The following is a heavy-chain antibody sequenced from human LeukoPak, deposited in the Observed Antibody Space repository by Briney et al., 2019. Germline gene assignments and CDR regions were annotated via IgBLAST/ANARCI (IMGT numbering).Heavy chain of an antibody. CDR3: ARDGQKGMYYDFWSGYFRYMDV. CDR2: IKQDGSEK. CDR1: GFTFSSYW. D-gene: IGHD3-3*01. V-gene: IGHV3-7*01. Sequence: PGGSLRLSCAASGFTFSSYWMSWVRQAPGKGLEWVANIKQDGSEKYYVDSVKGRFTISRDNAKNSLYLQMNSLRAEDTAVYYCARDGQKGMYYDFWSGYFRYMDVWGKGTTVTVSS. J-gene: IGHJ6*03.